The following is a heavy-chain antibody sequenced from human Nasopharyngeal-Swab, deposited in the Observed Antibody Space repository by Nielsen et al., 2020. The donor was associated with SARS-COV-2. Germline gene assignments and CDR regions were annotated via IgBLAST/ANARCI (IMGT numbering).Heavy chain of an antibody. Sequence: WIRQPPGKGLEWIGYIYYSGSTNYNPSLKSRVTISVDTSKNQFSLKLSSVTAADTAVYYCARAEGHYDSSGYYRPALLDYWGQGTLVTVSS. CDR2: IYYSGST. V-gene: IGHV4-59*01. CDR3: ARAEGHYDSSGYYRPALLDY. J-gene: IGHJ4*02. D-gene: IGHD3-22*01.